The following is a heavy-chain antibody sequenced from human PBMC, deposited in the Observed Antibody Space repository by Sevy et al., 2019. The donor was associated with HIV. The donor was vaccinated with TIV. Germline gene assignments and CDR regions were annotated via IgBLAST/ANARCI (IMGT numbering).Heavy chain of an antibody. CDR1: GGSISPYY. CDR3: ARADLDYHLLTAYYWFHP. D-gene: IGHD3-9*01. CDR2: IHYSGST. V-gene: IGHV4-59*01. J-gene: IGHJ5*02. Sequence: SETLSLTCTVSGGSISPYYWNWLRQAPGKGLQWIGYIHYSGSTNYNPSPSLESRVTISLDTSRNQFSLNLTSVTAADTAVYYCARADLDYHLLTAYYWFHPWGQGTLVTVSS.